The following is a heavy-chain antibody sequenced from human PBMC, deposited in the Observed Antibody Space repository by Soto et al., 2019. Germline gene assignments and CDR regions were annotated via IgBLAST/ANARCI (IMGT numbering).Heavy chain of an antibody. J-gene: IGHJ6*02. CDR1: GFTFSSYA. D-gene: IGHD5-18*01. Sequence: GGSLRLSCAASGFTFSSYAMHWVRQAPGKGLEWVAVISYDGSNKYYADSVKGRFTISRDNSKNTLYLQMNSLRAEDTAVYYCASAVDTAMARDYYYYYGMDVWGQGTTVTVSS. V-gene: IGHV3-30-3*01. CDR2: ISYDGSNK. CDR3: ASAVDTAMARDYYYYYGMDV.